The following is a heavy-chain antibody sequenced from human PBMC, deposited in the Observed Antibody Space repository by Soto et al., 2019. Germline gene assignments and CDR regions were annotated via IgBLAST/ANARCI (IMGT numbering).Heavy chain of an antibody. CDR1: GFTFSSYA. CDR2: ISGSGGST. CDR3: AKGRRYYDSSGYYQYFEY. V-gene: IGHV3-23*01. J-gene: IGHJ4*02. Sequence: GGSLRLSCAASGFTFSSYAMSWVLQAPGKGLEWVSAISGSGGSTYYADSVKGRFTISRDNSKNTLYLQMNSLRAEDTAVYYCAKGRRYYDSSGYYQYFEYWGQGTLVIVSS. D-gene: IGHD3-22*01.